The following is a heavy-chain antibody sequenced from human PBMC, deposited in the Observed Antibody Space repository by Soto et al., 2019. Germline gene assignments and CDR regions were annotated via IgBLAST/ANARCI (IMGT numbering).Heavy chain of an antibody. D-gene: IGHD2-15*01. V-gene: IGHV3-30*18. CDR3: AKDRSLGHCSGGDCYYYYGTDV. Sequence: PGGSLRLSCEGSGFKFRDYGIHWVRQAPGKGLEWVAAVSYDGSKAYYADSVKGRFTISRDNSKNSVDLQMNSLRPEDTGIYYCAKDRSLGHCSGGDCYYYYGTDVWGQGTTVTVSS. CDR1: GFKFRDYG. CDR2: VSYDGSKA. J-gene: IGHJ6*02.